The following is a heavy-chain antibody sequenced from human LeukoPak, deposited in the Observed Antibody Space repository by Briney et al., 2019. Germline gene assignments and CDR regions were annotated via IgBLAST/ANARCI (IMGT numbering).Heavy chain of an antibody. CDR3: AKGGGGSYRWFDP. V-gene: IGHV3-23*01. D-gene: IGHD1-26*01. CDR1: GCTFSSYA. J-gene: IGHJ5*02. Sequence: GGSLRLSCAASGCTFSSYAMSWVRQAPGKGLEWVSAISGSGGSTYYADSVKGRFTISRDNSKNTLYLQTNSLRAEDTAVYYCAKGGGGSYRWFDPWGQGTLVTVSS. CDR2: ISGSGGST.